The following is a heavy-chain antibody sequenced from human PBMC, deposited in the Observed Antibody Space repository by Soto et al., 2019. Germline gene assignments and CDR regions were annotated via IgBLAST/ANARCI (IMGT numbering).Heavy chain of an antibody. CDR3: ARPLRVGGYYAMDV. CDR2: IYSNGTT. V-gene: IGHV4-59*01. J-gene: IGHJ6*02. CDR1: GGSITSYY. Sequence: QVQLQESGPGLVKPSETLSLTCTVSGGSITSYYWSWIRQPPGRGLEWIGYIYSNGTTNYNPSLKSRVTISVDTSKNQFSLKLGSVTAADTAVYFCARPLRVGGYYAMDVWGQGTTVTVSS. D-gene: IGHD2-15*01.